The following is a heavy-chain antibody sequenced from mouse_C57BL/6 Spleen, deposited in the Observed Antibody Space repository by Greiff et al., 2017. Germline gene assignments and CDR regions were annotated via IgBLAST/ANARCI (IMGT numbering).Heavy chain of an antibody. V-gene: IGHV1-47*01. CDR1: GYTFTTYL. CDR3: ARGRIELQRGSAY. CDR2: FHPYNDDT. J-gene: IGHJ3*01. D-gene: IGHD6-1*01. Sequence: VQLQQSGAELAKPGASVKMSCKASGYTFTTYLIEWMKQNHGKGLEWIGNFHPYNDDTKYNEKFKGKAKLTVVTSSSTVYLELSRVTTEDAAVYYCARGRIELQRGSAYWGQGTLVTVSA.